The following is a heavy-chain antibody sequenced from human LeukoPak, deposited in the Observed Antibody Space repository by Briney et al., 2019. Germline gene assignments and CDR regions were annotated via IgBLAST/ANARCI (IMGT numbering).Heavy chain of an antibody. J-gene: IGHJ4*02. D-gene: IGHD3-16*01. CDR1: GGSISSSSYY. CDR3: ARDILIYYFDY. CDR2: IYYSGST. V-gene: IGHV4-39*07. Sequence: KASETLSLTCTVSGGSISSSSYYWGWIRQPPGKGLEWIGSIYYSGSTYYNPSLKSRVTIPVDTSKNQFSLKLSSVTAADTAVYYCARDILIYYFDYWGQGTLVTVSS.